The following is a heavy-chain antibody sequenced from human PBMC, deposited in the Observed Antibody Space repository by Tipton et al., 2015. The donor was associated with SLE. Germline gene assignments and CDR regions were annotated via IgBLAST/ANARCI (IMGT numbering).Heavy chain of an antibody. Sequence: GLVKPSETLSLTCAVYGGSFSGYYWSWIRQPPGKGLEWIGYIYYSGSTNYNPSLKSRVTISVDTSKNQFSLKLSSVTAADTAVYYCARDQGPYAFDIWGQGTMVTVSS. CDR1: GGSFSGYY. CDR3: ARDQGPYAFDI. J-gene: IGHJ3*02. V-gene: IGHV4-59*01. CDR2: IYYSGST.